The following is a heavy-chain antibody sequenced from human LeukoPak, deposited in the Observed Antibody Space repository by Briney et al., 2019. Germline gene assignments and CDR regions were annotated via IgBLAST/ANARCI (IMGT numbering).Heavy chain of an antibody. Sequence: ASVKVSCKVSGYTFTSSNINWVRQAPGQGLEWMGWMNPSSGNTAYAQRFQGRVTTTRDTSTNTAFLQLTSLRSEDTAVYYCARGLDVERSSAWSWGPKKFYYNVMDVGGQGTTVTVSS. D-gene: IGHD3-9*01. CDR2: MNPSSGNT. J-gene: IGHJ6*02. CDR1: GYTFTSSN. V-gene: IGHV1-8*01. CDR3: ARGLDVERSSAWSWGPKKFYYNVMDV.